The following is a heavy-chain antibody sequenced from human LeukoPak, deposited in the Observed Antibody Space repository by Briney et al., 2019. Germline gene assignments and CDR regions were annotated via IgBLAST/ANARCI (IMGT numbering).Heavy chain of an antibody. V-gene: IGHV4-4*07. D-gene: IGHD3-9*01. Sequence: PSETLSLTCTVSGGSISSYYWSWIRQAAGKGLEWIGRIYTSGSTNYNPSLKSRVTMSVDTSKNQFSLKLSSVTAADTAVYYCARDSYFDWLSPFDYWGQGTLVTVSS. CDR2: IYTSGST. J-gene: IGHJ4*02. CDR3: ARDSYFDWLSPFDY. CDR1: GGSISSYY.